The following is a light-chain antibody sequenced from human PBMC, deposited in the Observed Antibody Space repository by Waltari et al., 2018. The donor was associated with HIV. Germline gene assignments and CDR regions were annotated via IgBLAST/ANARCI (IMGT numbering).Light chain of an antibody. V-gene: IGLV2-14*01. CDR3: WSYTSSDTFV. CDR1: NTDVGRYNY. J-gene: IGLJ1*01. CDR2: EVS. Sequence: QSALTQPVSVSGSPGQSIAISCIGTNTDVGRYNYVSWYQHHPGKAPKLIIYEVSNRPSEVLNRFSGSKSGDTAFLTISGLHGEDEADYYCWSYTSSDTFVFGTGTKVTVL.